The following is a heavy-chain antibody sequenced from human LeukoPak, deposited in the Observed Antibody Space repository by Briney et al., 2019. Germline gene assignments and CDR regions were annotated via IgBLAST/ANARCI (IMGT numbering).Heavy chain of an antibody. D-gene: IGHD4-17*01. CDR1: GFTFSSYS. V-gene: IGHV3-21*01. CDR3: ARVGGVLNTGDVFDY. Sequence: PGGSLRLSCAASGFTFSSYSMNWGRQAPGKGLEWVSSISSSSSYIYYADSVKGRFTISRDNAKNSLYLQMNSLRAEDTAVYYCARVGGVLNTGDVFDYWGQGTLVTVSS. J-gene: IGHJ4*02. CDR2: ISSSSSYI.